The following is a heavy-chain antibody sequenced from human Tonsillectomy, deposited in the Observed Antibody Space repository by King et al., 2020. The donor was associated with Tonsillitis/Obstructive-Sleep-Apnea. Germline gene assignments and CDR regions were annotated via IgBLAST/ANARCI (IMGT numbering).Heavy chain of an antibody. D-gene: IGHD6-19*01. CDR2: ISHSGST. CDR1: GESFSGYS. Sequence: VQLQQWGAGLLKPSETLSLPCTVFGESFSGYSWSWIRQSPGKGLEWIGEISHSGSTNYNPSLKSRVTISADTSKNQFSLKLTSATAADTAVFFCARVTGWYWFDLWGQGTLVTVSS. J-gene: IGHJ5*02. V-gene: IGHV4-34*01. CDR3: ARVTGWYWFDL.